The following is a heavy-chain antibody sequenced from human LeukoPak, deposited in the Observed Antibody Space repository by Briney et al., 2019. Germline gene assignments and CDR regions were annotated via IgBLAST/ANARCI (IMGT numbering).Heavy chain of an antibody. V-gene: IGHV1-8*01. Sequence: ASVKVSCKASGYTFASYDINWVRQATGQGLEWMGWMNPNSGNTGYAQKFQGRVTMTRNTSISTAYMELSSLRAEDTAVYYCAKDRDLFGVLPLFHYWGQGTLVTVSS. CDR1: GYTFASYD. CDR2: MNPNSGNT. CDR3: AKDRDLFGVLPLFHY. D-gene: IGHD3-3*01. J-gene: IGHJ4*02.